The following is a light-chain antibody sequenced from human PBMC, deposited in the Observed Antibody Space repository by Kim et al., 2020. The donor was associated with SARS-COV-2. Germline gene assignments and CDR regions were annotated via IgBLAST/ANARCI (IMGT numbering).Light chain of an antibody. CDR1: SNNVGNQG. V-gene: IGLV10-54*01. Sequence: QAGLSQRPSVSKGLRQTATLTCTGNSNNVGNQGTTWLQQHQGHPPKLLSYRNNNRPSGISERLSASRSGNTASLTITGLQPEDEADYYCSAWDSSLSAWVFGGGTQLTVL. CDR3: SAWDSSLSAWV. J-gene: IGLJ3*02. CDR2: RNN.